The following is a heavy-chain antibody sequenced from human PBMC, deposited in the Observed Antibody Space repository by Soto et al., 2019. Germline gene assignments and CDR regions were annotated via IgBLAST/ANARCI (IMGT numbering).Heavy chain of an antibody. J-gene: IGHJ6*02. CDR2: VSAGGDMT. D-gene: IGHD2-15*01. Sequence: DVQLLESGGHLVQPGGSLRLSGAASGFTFSSYATSWVRQAPGKGLEWVSSVSAGGDMTYYSDSVKGRFTISRDNSNNALFLQMNSLRIEDTALYYCARGDRGGSVSPASYYYSGLDVWGQGTTVTV. CDR1: GFTFSSYA. CDR3: ARGDRGGSVSPASYYYSGLDV. V-gene: IGHV3-23*01.